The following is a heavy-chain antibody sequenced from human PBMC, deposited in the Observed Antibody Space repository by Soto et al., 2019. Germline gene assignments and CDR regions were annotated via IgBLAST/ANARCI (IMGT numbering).Heavy chain of an antibody. Sequence: GGSPRLRYRASGVTLSTGALSVFRQAPGKGLEWVSAISGSGGSTYYADSVKGRFTISRDNSENTLYLQMNSLRAEDTAVYYCAKDPGPITMVRGASLDPWGQGT. D-gene: IGHD3-10*01. CDR1: GVTLSTGA. CDR3: AKDPGPITMVRGASLDP. CDR2: ISGSGGST. V-gene: IGHV3-23*01. J-gene: IGHJ5*02.